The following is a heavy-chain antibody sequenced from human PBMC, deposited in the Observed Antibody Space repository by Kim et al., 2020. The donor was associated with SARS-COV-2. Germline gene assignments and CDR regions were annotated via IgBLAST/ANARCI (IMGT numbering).Heavy chain of an antibody. V-gene: IGHV4-30-4*01. Sequence: SETLSLTCTVSGGSISSGDYYWSWIRQPPGKGLEWIGYIYYSGSTYYNPSLKSRVTISVDTSKNQFSLKLSSVTAADTAVYYCAREVAGYSYVDYWGQGTLVTVSS. D-gene: IGHD5-18*01. CDR2: IYYSGST. J-gene: IGHJ4*02. CDR3: AREVAGYSYVDY. CDR1: GGSISSGDYY.